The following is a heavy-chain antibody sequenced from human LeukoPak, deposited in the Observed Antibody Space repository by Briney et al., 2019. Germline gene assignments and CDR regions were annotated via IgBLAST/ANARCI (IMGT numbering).Heavy chain of an antibody. CDR1: GGSITSSKW. J-gene: IGHJ4*02. Sequence: SETLSLTCAVSGGSITSSKWWSWVRQPPGKGLEWIGEIYHTGSTNYNPSLKSRVTISVDKSNNQFSLKLSSVTAADTAVYYCASATKGYSSSWYYFDCWGQGTLVTVSS. D-gene: IGHD6-13*01. CDR3: ASATKGYSSSWYYFDC. CDR2: IYHTGST. V-gene: IGHV4-4*02.